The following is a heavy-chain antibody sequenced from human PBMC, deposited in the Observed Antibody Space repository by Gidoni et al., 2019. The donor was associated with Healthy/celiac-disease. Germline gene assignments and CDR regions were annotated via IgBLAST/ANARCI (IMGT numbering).Heavy chain of an antibody. Sequence: EVQLVVSGGGLAKPGGYSRLCGVPSGFTLSSYSMNWVRQAPGKGLEWVSSISSSRSYIYYADSVKGRFTISRDNAKNSLYLQMNSLRAEDTAVYYCARAHPLTEYGMDVWGQGTTVTVSS. V-gene: IGHV3-21*01. D-gene: IGHD1-20*01. CDR3: ARAHPLTEYGMDV. CDR1: GFTLSSYS. J-gene: IGHJ6*02. CDR2: ISSSRSYI.